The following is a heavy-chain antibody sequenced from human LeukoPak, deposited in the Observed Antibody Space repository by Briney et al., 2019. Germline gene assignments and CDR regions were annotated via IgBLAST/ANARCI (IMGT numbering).Heavy chain of an antibody. CDR2: IYSGGTT. Sequence: GGSLRLSCAASGFTVSNNYMSWVRQAPGKGLEWVSVIYSGGTTYYADSVKGRFTISRDNAKNSLYLQMNSLRAEDTALYYCARDGGDCAGDSCYVDYWGQGTLVTVSS. J-gene: IGHJ4*02. CDR3: ARDGGDCAGDSCYVDY. V-gene: IGHV3-53*01. D-gene: IGHD2-21*01. CDR1: GFTVSNNY.